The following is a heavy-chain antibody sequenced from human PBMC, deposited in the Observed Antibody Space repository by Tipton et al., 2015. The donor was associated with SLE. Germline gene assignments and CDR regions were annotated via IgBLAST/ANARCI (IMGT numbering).Heavy chain of an antibody. V-gene: IGHV3-23*03. Sequence: SGVTFSTCAMNWVRQAPGKGLEWVSVISGGGSRTYYADSVKGRFTISTDNSKNNLYLQMNSLRVEDTAVYYCAKTSQFGPFDIWGQGTMVTVSS. CDR3: AKTSQFGPFDI. CDR2: ISGGGSRT. CDR1: GVTFSTCA. J-gene: IGHJ3*02. D-gene: IGHD3/OR15-3a*01.